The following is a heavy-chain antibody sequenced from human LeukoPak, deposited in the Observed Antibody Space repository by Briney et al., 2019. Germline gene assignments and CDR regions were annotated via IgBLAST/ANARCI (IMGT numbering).Heavy chain of an antibody. V-gene: IGHV1-18*01. D-gene: IGHD2-21*01. CDR3: ARGFICGGRLFDY. Sequence: ASVKVSCKASGYIFTRYGISWVRQAPGQGLEWMGWISSYNANTNYAQKLQGSVTITTDISTSTAYMELRSLRSDDTAFYYCARGFICGGRLFDYWGQGTLVTVSS. CDR2: ISSYNANT. CDR1: GYIFTRYG. J-gene: IGHJ4*02.